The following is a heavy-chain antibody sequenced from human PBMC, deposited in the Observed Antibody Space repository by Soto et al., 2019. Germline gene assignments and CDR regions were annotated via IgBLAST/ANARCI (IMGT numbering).Heavy chain of an antibody. Sequence: DVQLWESGGGLVQPGGSLRLSCAASGFSFGSYARSWVRQALGKGLEWVTTISGSDGKTFYADSVKGRFSISRDTSQSALYLQMNSLRADDSAMYYCARWSYLDYWGQGTRVTVSS. V-gene: IGHV3-23*01. J-gene: IGHJ4*02. CDR2: ISGSDGKT. CDR3: ARWSYLDY. D-gene: IGHD3-3*01. CDR1: GFSFGSYA.